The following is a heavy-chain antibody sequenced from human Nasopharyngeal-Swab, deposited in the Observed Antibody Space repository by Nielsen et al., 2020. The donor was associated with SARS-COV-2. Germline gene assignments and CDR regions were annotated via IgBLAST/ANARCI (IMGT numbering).Heavy chain of an antibody. D-gene: IGHD3-10*01. J-gene: IGHJ5*02. V-gene: IGHV4-34*01. CDR2: INHSGST. Sequence: WIRQPPGKGLEWIGEINHSGSTNYNPPLKRRGTISVDTSRNQFSLKLSSVTAADTAVYYCARGRGGWLGVNWFDPWGQGTLVTVSS. CDR3: ARGRGGWLGVNWFDP.